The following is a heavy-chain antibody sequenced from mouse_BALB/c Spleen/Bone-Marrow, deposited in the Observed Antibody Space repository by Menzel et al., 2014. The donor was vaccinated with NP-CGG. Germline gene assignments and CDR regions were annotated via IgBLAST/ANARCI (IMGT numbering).Heavy chain of an antibody. Sequence: EVKLEESGGGLVQPGGSLKLSCVVSGITFRSNTMSWVRQNPEKRLEWVAYITDDGGSTYYPDIVRGRFTISRDNARNTLYLQMNSLTSEDTAMYYCARPRYPCYVMDYWGQGASVTVSS. CDR3: ARPRYPCYVMDY. CDR2: ITDDGGST. J-gene: IGHJ4*01. V-gene: IGHV5-12-2*01. CDR1: GITFRSNT. D-gene: IGHD2-14*01.